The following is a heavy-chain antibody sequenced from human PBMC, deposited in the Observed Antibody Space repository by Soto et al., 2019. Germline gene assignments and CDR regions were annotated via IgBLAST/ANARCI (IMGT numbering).Heavy chain of an antibody. CDR1: GFTLSNAW. D-gene: IGHD3-10*01. Sequence: EVQLVESGGGLVKPGGSLRLSCAASGFTLSNAWMTWVRQAPGKGLEWVGRIASKTDGETTDYAAPVKARFTISREDSKNTLYLQMNSLKTEDTAVYYCITLGRGYFNYWGQGTLVTVSS. CDR3: ITLGRGYFNY. V-gene: IGHV3-15*04. J-gene: IGHJ4*02. CDR2: IASKTDGETT.